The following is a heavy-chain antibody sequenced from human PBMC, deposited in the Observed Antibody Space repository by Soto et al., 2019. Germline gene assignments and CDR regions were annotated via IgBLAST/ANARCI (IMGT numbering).Heavy chain of an antibody. Sequence: LRLSCAASGFTFSSYDMHWVRQATGKGLEWVSAIGTAGDTYYPGSVKGRFTISRENAKNSLYLQMNSLRAGDTAVYYCARDLRGEGFDYWSQGTLVTVSS. V-gene: IGHV3-13*01. CDR2: IGTAGDT. CDR3: ARDLRGEGFDY. CDR1: GFTFSSYD. J-gene: IGHJ4*02.